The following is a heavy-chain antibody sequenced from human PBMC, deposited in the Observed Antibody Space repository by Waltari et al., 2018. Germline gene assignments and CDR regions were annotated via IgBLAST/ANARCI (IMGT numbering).Heavy chain of an antibody. V-gene: IGHV4-38-2*02. CDR3: ARDSPYYYDSSAPLLYMDV. CDR2: IYHSGST. CDR1: GYSISSGYY. Sequence: QVQLQESGPGLVKPSETLSLTCAVSGYSISSGYYWGWIRQPPGKGLEWIGSIYHSGSTYCNPSRKSRVTISVDTSKNQFSLKLSSVTAADTAVYYCARDSPYYYDSSAPLLYMDVWGKGTTVTVSS. D-gene: IGHD3-22*01. J-gene: IGHJ6*03.